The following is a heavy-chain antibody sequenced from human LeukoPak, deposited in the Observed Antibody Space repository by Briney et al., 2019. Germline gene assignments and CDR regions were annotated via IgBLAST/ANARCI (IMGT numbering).Heavy chain of an antibody. CDR3: ARPSYYDSRIDP. J-gene: IGHJ5*02. Sequence: SETLSLTCTVSGVFISSGDYYWSWIRQPPGKGLEWIGYTYYSGSTYYNPSLKSRVTISVDTSKNQSSLKLSSVTAADTAVYYCARPSYYDSRIDPWGQGTRVTVSS. V-gene: IGHV4-30-4*01. CDR1: GVFISSGDYY. D-gene: IGHD3-22*01. CDR2: TYYSGST.